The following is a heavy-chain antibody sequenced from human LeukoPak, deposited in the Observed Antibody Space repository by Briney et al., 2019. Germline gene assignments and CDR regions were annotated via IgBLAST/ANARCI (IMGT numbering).Heavy chain of an antibody. CDR1: GGSISSYY. CDR2: IYYSGST. V-gene: IGHV4-59*12. Sequence: SETLSLACTVSGGSISSYYWTWIRQPPGKGLEWIGYIYYSGSTNYNPSLKSRVTISVDTSKNEFSLKLSSVTAADTAVYYCARDSRRDGYNLDYWGRGTLVTVSS. J-gene: IGHJ4*02. CDR3: ARDSRRDGYNLDY. D-gene: IGHD5-24*01.